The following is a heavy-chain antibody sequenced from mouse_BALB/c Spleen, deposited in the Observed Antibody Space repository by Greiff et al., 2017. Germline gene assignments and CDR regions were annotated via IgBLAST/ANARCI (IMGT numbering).Heavy chain of an antibody. CDR3: AKGATAYYAMDY. V-gene: IGHV3-6*02. CDR1: GYSFTSDYF. D-gene: IGHD1-2*01. J-gene: IGHJ4*01. Sequence: EVKLEESGPGLVKPSQSLSLTCSVTGYSFTSDYFCRLNRQFPGDLLEWMGYISYDGRNNYNPSLRNRITITRDKSKNPIFLKLNSVTTEDTAPEYCAKGATAYYAMDYWGQGTSVTVSS. CDR2: ISYDGRN.